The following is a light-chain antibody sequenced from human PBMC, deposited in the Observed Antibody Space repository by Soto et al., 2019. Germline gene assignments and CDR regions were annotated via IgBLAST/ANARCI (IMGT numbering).Light chain of an antibody. CDR3: QQYGSSPPYT. CDR1: QSVSRNY. J-gene: IGKJ2*01. V-gene: IGKV3-20*01. Sequence: EIVLTQSPGTLSLSPGATATLSCRASQSVSRNYLAWFQQKPGQAPRLLIHGASSRAAGTPDRFSGSGSGTDFTLTISRLEPEDFGVYYCQQYGSSPPYTFGLGTKLDIK. CDR2: GAS.